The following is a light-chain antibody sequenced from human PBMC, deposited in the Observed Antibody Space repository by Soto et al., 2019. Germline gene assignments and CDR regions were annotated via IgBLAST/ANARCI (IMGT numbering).Light chain of an antibody. J-gene: IGKJ5*01. CDR1: QSVSTY. CDR2: DAS. V-gene: IGKV3-11*01. Sequence: EVVLTYTAATQYLSPGESATLSFMASQSVSTYLFWYQQKPGQAPRLLIYDASNSATGIPARFSGGGSGTDFTLTISSLEPEDFAVYYCQQRSNWGITFGQGTRLEI. CDR3: QQRSNWGIT.